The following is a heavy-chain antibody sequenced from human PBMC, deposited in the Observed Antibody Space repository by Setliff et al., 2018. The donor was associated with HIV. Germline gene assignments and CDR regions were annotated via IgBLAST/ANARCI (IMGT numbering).Heavy chain of an antibody. V-gene: IGHV4-34*01. CDR3: ARVSITYWYSIPTFYYYYMDV. Sequence: KPSETLSLTCAVYGGSFSGYHWNWIRQPPGKGLEWIGEINHSGRTNYNPSLKSRVTISVDTSKNQFSLKLRSVTAADTAMYYCARVSITYWYSIPTFYYYYMDVWGKGTTVTVSS. J-gene: IGHJ6*03. CDR1: GGSFSGYH. CDR2: INHSGRT. D-gene: IGHD2-15*01.